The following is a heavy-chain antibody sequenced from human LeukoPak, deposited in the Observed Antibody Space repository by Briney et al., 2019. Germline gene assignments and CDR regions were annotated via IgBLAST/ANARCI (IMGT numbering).Heavy chain of an antibody. CDR1: GYSISSGYY. Sequence: PSETLSLTCTVSGYSISSGYYWGWIRQPPGKGLEWIGSIYHSGSTNYNPSLKSRVTISLDTSRNQFSLKLNSVTAADTAVYYCAKSNGYGSVDIWGQGTMVTVSS. J-gene: IGHJ3*02. V-gene: IGHV4-38-2*02. CDR3: AKSNGYGSVDI. CDR2: IYHSGST. D-gene: IGHD3-10*01.